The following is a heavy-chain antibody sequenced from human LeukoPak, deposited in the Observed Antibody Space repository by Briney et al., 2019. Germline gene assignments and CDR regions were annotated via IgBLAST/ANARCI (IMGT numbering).Heavy chain of an antibody. CDR2: ISYDGSNK. CDR3: AKDPRHYYDSSGYYYFDY. D-gene: IGHD3-22*01. CDR1: GFTFSSYG. J-gene: IGHJ4*02. V-gene: IGHV3-30*18. Sequence: GGSLRLSGAASGFTFSSYGMRWVRQAPGKGLEGVAVISYDGSNKYYADSVKGRFTISRDNSKNTLYLQMNSLRAEDTAVYYCAKDPRHYYDSSGYYYFDYWGQGTLVTVSS.